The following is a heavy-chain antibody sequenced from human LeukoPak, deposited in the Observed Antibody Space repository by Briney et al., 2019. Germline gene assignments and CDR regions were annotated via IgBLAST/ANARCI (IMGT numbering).Heavy chain of an antibody. J-gene: IGHJ4*02. CDR1: GYIFTNYA. V-gene: IGHV7-4-1*02. Sequence: ASVKVSCKTSGYIFTNYAISWVRQAPGHDLEWMGWINTRTGNPTFAQGFTGRFVFSLDTSVRTAYLQINPLKAEDSAAYYCLMTYGAARWGQGTLVTVSS. CDR2: INTRTGNP. D-gene: IGHD4/OR15-4a*01. CDR3: LMTYGAAR.